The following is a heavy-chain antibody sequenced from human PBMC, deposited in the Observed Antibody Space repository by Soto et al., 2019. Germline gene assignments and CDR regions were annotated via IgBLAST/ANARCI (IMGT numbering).Heavy chain of an antibody. CDR3: AIRTGQLAIISEFDGDWFFEI. J-gene: IGHJ2*01. Sequence: QEQLVQSGAEVKKPGASMKVSCKASGYTFTDYYIHWVSQAPGQGLEWVGWINPDSGGTNLAQRFQGRVTMTSDTSINTAYMELSSLRSDDTAVYYCAIRTGQLAIISEFDGDWFFEIWGRGTLVTVSS. CDR2: INPDSGGT. CDR1: GYTFTDYY. D-gene: IGHD2-2*01. V-gene: IGHV1-2*02.